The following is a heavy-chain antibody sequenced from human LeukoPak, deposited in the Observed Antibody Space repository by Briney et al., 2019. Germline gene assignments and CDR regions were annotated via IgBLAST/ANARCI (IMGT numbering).Heavy chain of an antibody. CDR3: ATGGSYYLPNSFDY. Sequence: ASVKVSCKVSGYTLTELSMHWVRQAPGKGLEWMGGFDPEDGETIYAQKFQGRVTMTEDTSTDTAYMELSSLRSEDTAVYYCATGGSYYLPNSFDYWGQGTLVTVSS. V-gene: IGHV1-24*01. CDR1: GYTLTELS. D-gene: IGHD1-26*01. CDR2: FDPEDGET. J-gene: IGHJ4*02.